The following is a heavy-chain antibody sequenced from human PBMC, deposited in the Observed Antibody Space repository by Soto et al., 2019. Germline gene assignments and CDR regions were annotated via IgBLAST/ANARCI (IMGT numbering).Heavy chain of an antibody. V-gene: IGHV3-74*01. CDR3: ARDWVYTIDY. CDR2: INSDGSSI. J-gene: IGHJ4*02. Sequence: EVQLVESGGGLVQPGGSLRLSCAASGFSFSTTWMHWVRQAPGKGLVWVSRINSDGSSIIYADSVKGRFTISRDNAKNMVYLQMNSLRAEDTAVYYCARDWVYTIDYWGQGTLVTVSS. D-gene: IGHD2-8*01. CDR1: GFSFSTTW.